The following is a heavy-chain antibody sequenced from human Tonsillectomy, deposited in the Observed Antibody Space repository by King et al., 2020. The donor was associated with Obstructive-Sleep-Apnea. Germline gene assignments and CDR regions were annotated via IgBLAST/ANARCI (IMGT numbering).Heavy chain of an antibody. Sequence: QLVQSGAEVKKPGASVKVSCKASGYTFTSYYMHWVRQAPGQGLEWMGIINPSGGSTSYAQKFQGRVTMTRDTSTSTVSMGLSSLRSEDTAVYYVARGKKSSSGVGLIDSWGQGTLVTVSS. CDR3: ARGKKSSSGVGLIDS. CDR1: GYTFTSYY. CDR2: INPSGGST. D-gene: IGHD6-25*01. V-gene: IGHV1-46*03. J-gene: IGHJ4*02.